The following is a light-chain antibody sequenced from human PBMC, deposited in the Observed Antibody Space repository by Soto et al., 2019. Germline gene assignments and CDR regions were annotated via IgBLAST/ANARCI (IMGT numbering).Light chain of an antibody. Sequence: DVVTTQSPLFLPVTLGQPASISCRSSQSLVHSDGNTYLNWFQQRPGQSPRRLIYKVSNRDSGVPVRFSGRGSANDVTLKISRVEAGGVGVYYCMQGTLWPYTFGQGTKLEIK. V-gene: IGKV2-30*02. CDR1: QSLVHSDGNTY. J-gene: IGKJ2*01. CDR2: KVS. CDR3: MQGTLWPYT.